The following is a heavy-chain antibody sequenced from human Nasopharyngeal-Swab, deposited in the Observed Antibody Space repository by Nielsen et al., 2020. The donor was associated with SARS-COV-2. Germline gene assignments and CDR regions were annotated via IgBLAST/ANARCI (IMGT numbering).Heavy chain of an antibody. D-gene: IGHD2-2*02. V-gene: IGHV3-21*01. J-gene: IGHJ6*02. Sequence: GGSLRLSCAASGFSFSSYSMNWVRQAPGKVLEWVSSISSSSSYIYYADSVKGRFTISRDNAKNSLYLQMNSLRGEDTAVYYCARGGYCSSTSCDTYYYYGMDVWGQGTTVTVSS. CDR2: ISSSSSYI. CDR3: ARGGYCSSTSCDTYYYYGMDV. CDR1: GFSFSSYS.